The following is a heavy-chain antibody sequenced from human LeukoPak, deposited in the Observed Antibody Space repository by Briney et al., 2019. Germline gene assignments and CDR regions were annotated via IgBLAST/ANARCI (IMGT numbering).Heavy chain of an antibody. CDR3: AKSPERGYSSGWETNFDY. CDR1: GFTFSSYS. D-gene: IGHD6-19*01. Sequence: GGSLRLSCAASGFTFSSYSMTWVRQAPGKGLEGVSSISSSSSYIYYADSVKGRFTISRENAKNSLYLQMNSLRAEDTAVYYCAKSPERGYSSGWETNFDYWGQGTLVTVSS. J-gene: IGHJ4*02. CDR2: ISSSSSYI. V-gene: IGHV3-21*04.